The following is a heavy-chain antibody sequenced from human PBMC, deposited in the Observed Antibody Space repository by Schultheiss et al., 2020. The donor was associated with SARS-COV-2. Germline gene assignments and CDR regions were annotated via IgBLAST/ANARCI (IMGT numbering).Heavy chain of an antibody. CDR1: GFTFSRYG. J-gene: IGHJ4*02. V-gene: IGHV3-30*03. CDR3: ARGHSSGYYNYFDY. D-gene: IGHD3-22*01. Sequence: GGSLRLSCEASGFTFSRYGMHWVRQAPGKGLEWVAVISYDGSNKYYADSVKGRFTISRDNSKNTLYLQMNSLRAEDTAVYYCARGHSSGYYNYFDYWGQGTLVTVAS. CDR2: ISYDGSNK.